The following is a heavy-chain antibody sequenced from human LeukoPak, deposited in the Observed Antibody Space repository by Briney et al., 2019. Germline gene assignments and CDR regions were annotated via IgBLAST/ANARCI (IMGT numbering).Heavy chain of an antibody. CDR1: GGSFSGYY. CDR2: INHSGST. Sequence: SETLSLTCAVYGGSFSGYYWSWIRQPPGKGLEWIGEINHSGSTYYNASLKSRVTISIDTSKNQISLRLTSVTATDTAMYYCARQTGSGLFTLPGGQGTLVTVSS. D-gene: IGHD3/OR15-3a*01. CDR3: ARQTGSGLFTLP. V-gene: IGHV4-34*01. J-gene: IGHJ4*02.